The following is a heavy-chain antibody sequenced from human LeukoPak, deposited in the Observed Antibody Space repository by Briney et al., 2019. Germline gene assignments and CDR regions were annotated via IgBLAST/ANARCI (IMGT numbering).Heavy chain of an antibody. D-gene: IGHD5-18*01. J-gene: IGHJ6*03. V-gene: IGHV3-23*01. CDR2: FSGSGGST. CDR1: GFTFSSYA. CDR3: ARDGGYSYGYRQYYYYMDV. Sequence: GGSLRLSCAASGFTFSSYAMSWVRQAPGKGLEWVSAFSGSGGSTYYADSVKGRFTISRDNAKNTLYLQMNSLRAEDTAVYYCARDGGYSYGYRQYYYYMDVWGKGTTVTISS.